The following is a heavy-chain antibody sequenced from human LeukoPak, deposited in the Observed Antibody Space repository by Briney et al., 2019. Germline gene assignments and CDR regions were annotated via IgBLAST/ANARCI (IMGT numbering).Heavy chain of an antibody. J-gene: IGHJ5*02. D-gene: IGHD3-10*01. CDR2: IKQDGSEK. Sequence: GGSLDLSCAASGFTFSSDWMSWVRQAPGKGLEWVANIKQDGSEKYYVDSVKGRFTISRDNAKNSLYLQMNSLRVEDTAVYYCARQWFGEANWFDPWGQGTLVTVSS. CDR3: ARQWFGEANWFDP. CDR1: GFTFSSDW. V-gene: IGHV3-7*01.